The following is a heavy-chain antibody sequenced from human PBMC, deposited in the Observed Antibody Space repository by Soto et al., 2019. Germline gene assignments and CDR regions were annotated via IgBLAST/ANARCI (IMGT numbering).Heavy chain of an antibody. V-gene: IGHV4-39*01. CDR2: IYYSGST. Sequence: QLQLQESGPGLVKPSETLSLTCTVSGGSISSSSYYWGWIRQPPGKGLEWIGSIYYSGSTYYNPSSKSRVTISVDTSKNQFSLKLSSVTAADTAVYYCARGPEKVAPNDIVVVPCFDYWGQGTLVTVSS. CDR1: GGSISSSSYY. J-gene: IGHJ4*02. CDR3: ARGPEKVAPNDIVVVPCFDY. D-gene: IGHD2-2*01.